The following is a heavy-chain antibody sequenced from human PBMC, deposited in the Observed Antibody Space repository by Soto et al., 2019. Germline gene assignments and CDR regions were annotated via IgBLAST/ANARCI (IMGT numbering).Heavy chain of an antibody. CDR1: GGSFSGYY. V-gene: IGHV4-34*01. J-gene: IGHJ6*03. D-gene: IGHD3-10*01. Sequence: SETLSLTCAVYGGSFSGYYWSWIRQPPGKGLEWIGEINHSGSTNYNPSLKSRVTISVDTSKNQFSLKLSSVTAADTAVYYCARGVLWFGELFSYYYYYMDLWGKGTTVTVSS. CDR2: INHSGST. CDR3: ARGVLWFGELFSYYYYYMDL.